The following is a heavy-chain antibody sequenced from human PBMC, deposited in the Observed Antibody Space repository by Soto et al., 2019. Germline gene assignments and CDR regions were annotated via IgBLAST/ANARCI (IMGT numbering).Heavy chain of an antibody. Sequence: GGSLRLSCAASGFTFSSYGMHWVRQAPGKGLEWVAVISYDGSNKYYADSVKGRFTISRDNSKNTLYLQMNSLRAEDTAVYYCAKRAGRYDRGYSYGPYYFDYWGQGTLVTVSS. D-gene: IGHD5-18*01. CDR2: ISYDGSNK. CDR1: GFTFSSYG. CDR3: AKRAGRYDRGYSYGPYYFDY. V-gene: IGHV3-30*18. J-gene: IGHJ4*02.